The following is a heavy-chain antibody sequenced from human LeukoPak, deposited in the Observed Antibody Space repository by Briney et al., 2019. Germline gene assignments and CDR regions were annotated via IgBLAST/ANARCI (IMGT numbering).Heavy chain of an antibody. J-gene: IGHJ4*02. V-gene: IGHV2-5*02. CDR1: GFSLSTSGVG. CDR3: AHSPRGYSYGYGWYYFDY. CDR2: IYWDDDN. D-gene: IGHD5-18*01. Sequence: SGPTLVKPTQTLTLTCTFPGFSLSTSGVGVGWIRQPPGKALEWLALIYWDDDNRYSPSLKSRLTITQDTSKNRVVLTMTTMDPVDTATYYCAHSPRGYSYGYGWYYFDYWGQGTLVTVSS.